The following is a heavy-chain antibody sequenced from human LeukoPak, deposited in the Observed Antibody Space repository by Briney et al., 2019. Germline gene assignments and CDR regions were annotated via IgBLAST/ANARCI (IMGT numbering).Heavy chain of an antibody. CDR1: GGSFSGYY. J-gene: IGHJ5*02. CDR3: ARSRWLRSPWFDP. V-gene: IGHV4-34*01. CDR2: INHSGST. Sequence: SETLSLTCAVYGGSFSGYYWSWIRQPPGKGLEWIGEINHSGSTNYNPSLKSRVTISVDTSENQFSLKLSSVTAADTAVYYCARSRWLRSPWFDPWGQGTLVTVSS. D-gene: IGHD5-12*01.